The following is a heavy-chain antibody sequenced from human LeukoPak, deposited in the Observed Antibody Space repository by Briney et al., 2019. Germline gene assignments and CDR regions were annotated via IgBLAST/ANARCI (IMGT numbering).Heavy chain of an antibody. J-gene: IGHJ5*01. Sequence: ASVKVSCKASGYTFTGYYMHWVRQAPGQGLEWMGWINPNSGGTNYAQKFQGRVTMTRDTSISTVYMELRNLRSDDTAVYYCARDLWTFYDDSGYNRDFDSWGQGTLVTVSS. CDR1: GYTFTGYY. D-gene: IGHD3-22*01. CDR3: ARDLWTFYDDSGYNRDFDS. V-gene: IGHV1-2*02. CDR2: INPNSGGT.